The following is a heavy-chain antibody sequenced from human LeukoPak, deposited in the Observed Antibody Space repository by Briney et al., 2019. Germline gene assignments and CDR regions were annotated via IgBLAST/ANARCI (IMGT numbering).Heavy chain of an antibody. CDR3: ARDYDFTSYWYFDL. CDR2: MNPNSGNT. D-gene: IGHD3-22*01. V-gene: IGHV1-8*02. Sequence: ASVKVSCKASGYTFTSYYMHWVRQATGQGLEWMGWMNPNSGNTGYAQKFQGRVTMTRNTSISTAYMELSSLRSEDTAVYYCARDYDFTSYWYFDLWGRGTLVTVSS. J-gene: IGHJ2*01. CDR1: GYTFTSYY.